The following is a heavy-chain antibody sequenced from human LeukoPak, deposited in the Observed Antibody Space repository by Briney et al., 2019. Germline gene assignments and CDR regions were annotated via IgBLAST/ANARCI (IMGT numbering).Heavy chain of an antibody. V-gene: IGHV1-18*01. D-gene: IGHD3-9*01. CDR3: ARDPDFILFCCVPSFDI. CDR1: GYTFTSYG. CDR2: ISAYNGNT. J-gene: IGHJ3*02. Sequence: GASVKVSCKASGYTFTSYGISWVRQAPGQGLEWMGWISAYNGNTNYAQKLQGRVTMTTDTSTSTAYMELRSLRSDDTAVYYCARDPDFILFCCVPSFDIWGQGTMVTVSS.